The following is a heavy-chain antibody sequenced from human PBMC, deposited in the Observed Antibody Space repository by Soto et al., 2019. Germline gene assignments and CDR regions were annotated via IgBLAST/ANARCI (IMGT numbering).Heavy chain of an antibody. D-gene: IGHD3-22*01. V-gene: IGHV3-33*05. CDR2: ISYDGSNK. CDR1: GFSFSSHV. CDR3: ARFYYDSSGYLPSPYYYYYGMDV. Sequence: GGSLRLSCEGSGFSFSSHVMGWVRQAPGKGLEWVAVISYDGSNKYYVDSVKGRFTISRDNAKNSLYLQMNSLRAEDTAVYYCARFYYDSSGYLPSPYYYYYGMDVWGQGTTVTVSS. J-gene: IGHJ6*02.